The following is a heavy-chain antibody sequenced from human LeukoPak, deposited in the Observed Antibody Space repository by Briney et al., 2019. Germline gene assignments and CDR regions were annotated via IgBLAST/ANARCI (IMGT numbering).Heavy chain of an antibody. Sequence: PGGSLRLSCAASGFTFDNYAMNWVRQVPGKGLEWISLISWNSGTIGYADSVKGRFTISRDNANNFLYLQMSSLRAEDTALYYCARAYKDRSLAGKKEFFQHWGQGTLVTVSS. V-gene: IGHV3-9*01. CDR3: ARAYKDRSLAGKKEFFQH. CDR2: ISWNSGTI. D-gene: IGHD6-19*01. J-gene: IGHJ1*01. CDR1: GFTFDNYA.